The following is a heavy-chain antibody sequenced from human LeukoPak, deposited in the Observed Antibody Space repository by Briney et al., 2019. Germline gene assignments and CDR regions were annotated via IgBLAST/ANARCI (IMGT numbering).Heavy chain of an antibody. J-gene: IGHJ4*02. Sequence: GGSLRLSCAASGFTFSTYWMSWVRQAPGKGLVWVANINQGGSEKCYVDSVKGRFTISRDNAKNSLYLQMNSLRAEDTAVYYCARIYDNSGYYDYWGQGTLVTVSS. CDR1: GFTFSTYW. D-gene: IGHD3-22*01. CDR2: INQGGSEK. V-gene: IGHV3-7*04. CDR3: ARIYDNSGYYDY.